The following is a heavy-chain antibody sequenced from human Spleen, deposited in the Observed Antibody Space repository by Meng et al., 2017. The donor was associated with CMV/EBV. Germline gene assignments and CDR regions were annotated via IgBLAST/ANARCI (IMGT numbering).Heavy chain of an antibody. J-gene: IGHJ6*02. CDR2: IYSGGTT. D-gene: IGHD2-2*01. CDR1: GFTVSSNY. CDR3: ARERVPAAMKSLDYYYGMDV. Sequence: GESLKISCAASGFTVSSNYMSWVRQAPGKGLEWVSTIYSGGTTYYADSVKGRFTISRDNSKNTVYLQMNNLRAEDTAVYYCARERVPAAMKSLDYYYGMDVWGQGTTVTVSS. V-gene: IGHV3-53*01.